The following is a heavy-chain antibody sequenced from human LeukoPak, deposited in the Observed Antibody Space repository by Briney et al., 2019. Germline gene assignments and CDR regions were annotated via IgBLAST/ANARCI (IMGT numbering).Heavy chain of an antibody. CDR2: INHSGST. CDR3: ARWGTVVVSRNNWFDP. Sequence: GSLRLSCAASRFTFSNHAMSWVRQPPGKGLEWIGEINHSGSTNYNPSLKSRVTISVDTSKNQFSLKLSSVTAADTAVYYCARWGTVVVSRNNWFDPWGQGALVTVSS. V-gene: IGHV4-34*01. CDR1: RFTFSNHA. D-gene: IGHD2-2*01. J-gene: IGHJ5*02.